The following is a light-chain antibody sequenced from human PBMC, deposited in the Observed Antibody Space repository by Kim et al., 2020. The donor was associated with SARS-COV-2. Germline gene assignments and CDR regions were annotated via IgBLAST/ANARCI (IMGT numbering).Light chain of an antibody. CDR3: QKYNGAPWT. V-gene: IGKV1-27*01. CDR2: AAS. J-gene: IGKJ1*01. Sequence: ASVGDRITITCRASQGINNFVAWYQHRPGKAPRVLIYAASTVHSGVPSRFSGSGSGTDFTLTISSLQPEDVATYYCQKYNGAPWTFGQGTKVDIK. CDR1: QGINNF.